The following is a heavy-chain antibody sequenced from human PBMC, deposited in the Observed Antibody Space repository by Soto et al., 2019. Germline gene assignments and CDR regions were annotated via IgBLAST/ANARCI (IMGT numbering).Heavy chain of an antibody. CDR3: ARGRGYSGDDHYYYFDMDV. D-gene: IGHD5-12*01. CDR1: GGTFNNYP. J-gene: IGHJ6*02. CDR2: SIPIFGTA. Sequence: SVKVSCKASGGTFNNYPITWVRQAPGEGLEWMGGSIPIFGTANYAQNFQGRVTISVDESTSTAYMELSSLRSEDTAVYYCARGRGYSGDDHYYYFDMDVWGQGTTVTVSS. V-gene: IGHV1-69*13.